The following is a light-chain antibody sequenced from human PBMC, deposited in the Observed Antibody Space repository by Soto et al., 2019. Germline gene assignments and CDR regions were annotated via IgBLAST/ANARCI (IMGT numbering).Light chain of an antibody. J-gene: IGKJ4*01. CDR3: QQFNSYPLT. Sequence: IQLTQSPSSLSASVGDRVTITCRASQDISNSLAWYQQKPGKAPKLLIYAASTLQSGVPSRFSGSGSGTDFPLTISSLQPEDFATYYCQQFNSYPLTFGGGTKVEIK. V-gene: IGKV1-9*01. CDR1: QDISNS. CDR2: AAS.